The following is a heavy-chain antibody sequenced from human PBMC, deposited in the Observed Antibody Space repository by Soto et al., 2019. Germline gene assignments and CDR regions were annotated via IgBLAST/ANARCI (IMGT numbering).Heavy chain of an antibody. CDR2: IYYSGST. CDR1: GGSISSSSYY. J-gene: IGHJ4*02. D-gene: IGHD6-19*01. Sequence: SETLSLTCTVSGGSISSSSYYWGWIRQPPGKGLEWIGSIYYSGSTYYSPSLKSRVTISVDTSKNQFSLKLSSVTAADTAVYYCARHVYESVAGNPYYFDYWGQGTLVTVSS. V-gene: IGHV4-39*01. CDR3: ARHVYESVAGNPYYFDY.